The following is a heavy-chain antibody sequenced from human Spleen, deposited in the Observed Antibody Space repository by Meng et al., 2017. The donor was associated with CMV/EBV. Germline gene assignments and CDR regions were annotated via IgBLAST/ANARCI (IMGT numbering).Heavy chain of an antibody. CDR3: AREKKYVERWELLISDEVYFQH. D-gene: IGHD1-26*01. J-gene: IGHJ1*01. CDR2: IIPILGIA. V-gene: IGHV1-69*10. Sequence: SVKVSCKASGGTFSSYAISWVRQAPGQGLEWMGGIIPILGIANYAQKFQGRVTITADKSTSTAYMELSSLRSEDTAVYYCAREKKYVERWELLISDEVYFQHWGQGTLVTVSS. CDR1: GGTFSSYA.